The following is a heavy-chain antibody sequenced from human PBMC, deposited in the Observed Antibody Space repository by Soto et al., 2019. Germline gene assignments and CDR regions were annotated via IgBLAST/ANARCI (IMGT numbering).Heavy chain of an antibody. J-gene: IGHJ4*02. CDR2: IYNDGTYS. CDR3: TRGPRPISTGTGAY. V-gene: IGHV3-74*01. Sequence: GGSLRLSCAASEFIFKMYWMHWVRQSPGKGLVWISRIYNDGTYSDYADSVRGRFTISRDNVNDTLYLQMNNLRAEDSGLYYCTRGPRPISTGTGAYWGQGTQVTVSS. D-gene: IGHD3-10*01. CDR1: EFIFKMYW.